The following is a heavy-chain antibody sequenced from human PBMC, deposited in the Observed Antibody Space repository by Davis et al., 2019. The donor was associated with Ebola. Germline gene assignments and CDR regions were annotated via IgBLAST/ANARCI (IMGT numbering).Heavy chain of an antibody. J-gene: IGHJ4*02. CDR1: GFTFSSYA. CDR2: ISYDGSNK. V-gene: IGHV3-30-3*01. CDR3: ANLYGDLA. D-gene: IGHD4-17*01. Sequence: GESLKISCAASGFTFSSYAMHWVRQAPGKGLEWVAVISYDGSNKYYADSVKGRFTISRDNSKNTLYLQMNSLRAEDTAVYYCANLYGDLAWGQGTLVTVSS.